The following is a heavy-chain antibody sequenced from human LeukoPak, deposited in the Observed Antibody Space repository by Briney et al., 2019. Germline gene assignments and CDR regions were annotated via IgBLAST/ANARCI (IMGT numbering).Heavy chain of an antibody. CDR1: GYTFTGYY. J-gene: IGHJ6*02. Sequence: GASVKVSCKVSGYTFTGYYMHWVRQAPGQGLEWMGWINPNSGGTNYAQKFQGRVTMTRDTSISTAYMELSRLRSDDTAVYYCARAPRPRICSSTSCYVGGGYYYYGMDVWGQGTTVTVSS. V-gene: IGHV1-2*02. CDR3: ARAPRPRICSSTSCYVGGGYYYYGMDV. CDR2: INPNSGGT. D-gene: IGHD2-2*01.